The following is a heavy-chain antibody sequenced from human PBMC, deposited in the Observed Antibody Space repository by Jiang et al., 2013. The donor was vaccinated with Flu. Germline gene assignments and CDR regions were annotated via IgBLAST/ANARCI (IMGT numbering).Heavy chain of an antibody. J-gene: IGHJ4*02. V-gene: IGHV7-4-1*02. CDR1: GYTFTSYV. CDR3: VRRVYCGGDCYPFDY. CDR2: INTNSGNP. D-gene: IGHD2-21*01. Sequence: QSGSELKKPGASVKVSCKASGYTFTSYVINWVRQAPGQGLEWMGWINTNSGNPAYAQGFAGRFVFSLDTSVGTAYLQISSLKAEDTAVYYCVRRVYCGGDCYPFDYWGQGTLVTVSS.